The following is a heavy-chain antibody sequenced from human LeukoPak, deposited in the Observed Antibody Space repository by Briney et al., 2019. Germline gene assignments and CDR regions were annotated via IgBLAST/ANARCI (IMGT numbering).Heavy chain of an antibody. CDR1: GFTFSDYY. CDR3: ARGSGWYDY. V-gene: IGHV3-11*01. J-gene: IGHJ4*02. Sequence: SGGSLRLSCAVSGFTFSDYYMSWIRQAPGKGLEWVSYISSGGSTISHADSVKGRFTISRDNAENSLYLQMNSLRAEDTAVYYCARGSGWYDYWGQGTLVTVPS. D-gene: IGHD6-19*01. CDR2: ISSGGSTI.